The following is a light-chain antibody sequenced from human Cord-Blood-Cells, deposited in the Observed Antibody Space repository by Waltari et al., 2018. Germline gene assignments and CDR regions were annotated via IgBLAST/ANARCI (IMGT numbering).Light chain of an antibody. Sequence: DVVMTQSPLSLPVTLGQPASISCRSSQSLVHSDGKTYLNWFQQRPGQSPRRLIYKVSNRDSGVPDRFSGSGSGTDFTLKISRVEAEDVGVYYCMQGTHWPPTFGQGTKVEIK. V-gene: IGKV2-30*02. CDR1: QSLVHSDGKTY. J-gene: IGKJ1*01. CDR2: KVS. CDR3: MQGTHWPPT.